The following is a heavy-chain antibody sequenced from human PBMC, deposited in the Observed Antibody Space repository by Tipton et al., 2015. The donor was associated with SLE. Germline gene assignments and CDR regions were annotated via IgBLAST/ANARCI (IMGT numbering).Heavy chain of an antibody. Sequence: LRLSCTVSGGSIVGNYWSWIRQPPGKGLEWVGYIYYSGSANYNPSLNSRVSISVDTSHNQFSPKLTSVTAADTAMYYCAQRSSFLTGHYTDWGQGTLVTVSS. D-gene: IGHD3/OR15-3a*01. CDR2: IYYSGSA. CDR3: AQRSSFLTGHYTD. V-gene: IGHV4-59*03. CDR1: GGSIVGNY. J-gene: IGHJ4*02.